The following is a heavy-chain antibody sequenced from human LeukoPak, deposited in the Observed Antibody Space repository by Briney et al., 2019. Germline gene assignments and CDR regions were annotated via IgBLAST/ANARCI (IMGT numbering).Heavy chain of an antibody. Sequence: GGSLRLSCAASGFTFNDYPMHWVRQAPGKGLEWVSLITWNDGSAYYADSVKGRFTISRDNSKNSLYLQMNSLRAEDTAVYYCARDRGYSYGYLDYWGQGTLVTVSS. CDR2: ITWNDGSA. CDR3: ARDRGYSYGYLDY. CDR1: GFTFNDYP. V-gene: IGHV3-43*01. J-gene: IGHJ4*02. D-gene: IGHD5-18*01.